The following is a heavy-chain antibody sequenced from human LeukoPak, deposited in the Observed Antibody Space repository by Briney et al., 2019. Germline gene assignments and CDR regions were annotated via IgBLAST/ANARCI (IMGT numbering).Heavy chain of an antibody. J-gene: IGHJ4*02. CDR3: ARDTGYSSGDDY. D-gene: IGHD6-19*01. CDR1: GFTFSSYA. V-gene: IGHV3-30*04. CDR2: ISYDGSNK. Sequence: GGSLRLSCAASGFTFSSYAMHWVREAPGKGLEWVAVISYDGSNKYYADSVKGRFTISRDNSKNTLYLQMNSLRAEDTAVYYCARDTGYSSGDDYWGQGTLVTVSS.